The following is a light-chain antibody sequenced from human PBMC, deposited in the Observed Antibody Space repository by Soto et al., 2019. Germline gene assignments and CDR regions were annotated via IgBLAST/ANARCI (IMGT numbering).Light chain of an antibody. Sequence: DIVMTQSPDSLAVSLGERATINCKSSQSVLYSSTDKNYLAWYQQKSGQPPQLLFYWASTRESRVPDRFSGSGSGTDFTLTISSLQAEDVAVYYCQQYYSTPPTFGQGTEVEIK. V-gene: IGKV4-1*01. CDR2: WAS. CDR3: QQYYSTPPT. CDR1: QSVLYSSTDKNY. J-gene: IGKJ1*01.